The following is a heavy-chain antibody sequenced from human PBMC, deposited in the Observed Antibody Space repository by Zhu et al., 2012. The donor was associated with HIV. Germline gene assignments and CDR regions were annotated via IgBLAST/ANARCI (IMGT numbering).Heavy chain of an antibody. J-gene: IGHJ4*02. Sequence: QVRLQESDPGLVKPSVTVLLTCAVSGGPSVVLTGGIGSASPQERGWSGLGKSYHSGSTNYNSSLKSRATISVDKSKNQFSLKLKSMTAADTAVYYCARVSGALRSFDWGQGTLVTVSS. CDR2: SYHSGST. CDR1: GGPSVVLTG. CDR3: ARVSGALRSFD. V-gene: IGHV4-4*02. D-gene: IGHD3-9*01.